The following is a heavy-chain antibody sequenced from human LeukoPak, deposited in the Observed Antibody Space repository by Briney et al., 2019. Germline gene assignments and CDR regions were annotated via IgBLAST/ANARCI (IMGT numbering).Heavy chain of an antibody. V-gene: IGHV3-23*01. D-gene: IGHD3-10*01. Sequence: GGSLRLSCAASGFIFSSYDMNWVRQAPGKGLEWVSAISGSGGSTYYADSVKGRFTISRDNSKNTLYLQMNSLRAEDTAVYYCITMVRGVNSYFDYWGQGTLVTVSS. CDR2: ISGSGGST. J-gene: IGHJ4*02. CDR1: GFIFSSYD. CDR3: ITMVRGVNSYFDY.